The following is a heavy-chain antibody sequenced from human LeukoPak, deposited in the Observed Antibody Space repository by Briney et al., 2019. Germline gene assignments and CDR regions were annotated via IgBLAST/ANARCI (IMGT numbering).Heavy chain of an antibody. CDR3: AKDRIVLMVYAHESFDY. J-gene: IGHJ4*02. CDR1: GFTFSSYA. Sequence: GGSLRLSCAASGFTFSSYAMSWVRQAPGKGLEWVSAISGSGGSTYYADSVKGRFTISRDNSKNTLYLQMNSLRAEDTAVYYCAKDRIVLMVYAHESFDYWGQGTLVTVSS. V-gene: IGHV3-23*01. CDR2: ISGSGGST. D-gene: IGHD2-8*01.